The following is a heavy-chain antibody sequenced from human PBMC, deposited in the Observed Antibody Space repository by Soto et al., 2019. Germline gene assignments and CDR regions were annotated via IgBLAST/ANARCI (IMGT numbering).Heavy chain of an antibody. CDR2: MNPNTGDT. CDR3: ARGDGYIFDY. CDR1: GYTFISYD. V-gene: IGHV1-8*01. J-gene: IGHJ4*02. Sequence: QVQLVQSGAEVKKPGASEKVSCKASGYTFISYDINWVRQATGQGLEWMGWMNPNTGDTGYAQKFQGRVTMTRNTSINTANLELSSLRFDDTAVYFCARGDGYIFDYWGQGTLVTVSS. D-gene: IGHD5-12*01.